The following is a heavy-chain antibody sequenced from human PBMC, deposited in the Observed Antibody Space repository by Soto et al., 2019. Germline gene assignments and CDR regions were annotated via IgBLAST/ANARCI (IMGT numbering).Heavy chain of an antibody. V-gene: IGHV1-18*01. J-gene: IGHJ6*02. CDR3: SRFIMVGGWFDPNYYHGMDV. CDR1: GYTFSNYG. CDR2: ISGYNGNT. D-gene: IGHD6-19*01. Sequence: ASVKVSCKTSGYTFSNYGINWVRQAPGQGLEWMGWISGYNGNTNYAQTVQGRITMTTDTSTGTVYMELRSLKSDDTAIYYCSRFIMVGGWFDPNYYHGMDVWGQGTTVTVSS.